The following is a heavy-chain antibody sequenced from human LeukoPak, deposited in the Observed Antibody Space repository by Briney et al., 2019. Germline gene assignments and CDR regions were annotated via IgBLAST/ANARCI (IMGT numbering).Heavy chain of an antibody. D-gene: IGHD3-3*01. V-gene: IGHV4-39*07. CDR2: IYYSGST. Sequence: SETLSLTCTVTGGSISSSSYYWGWIRQPPGKGLEWIGSIYYSGSTYYNPSLKSRVTISVDTSKNQFSLKLSSVTAADTAVYYCARGHTIFGFDYWGQGTLVTVSS. J-gene: IGHJ4*02. CDR3: ARGHTIFGFDY. CDR1: GGSISSSSYY.